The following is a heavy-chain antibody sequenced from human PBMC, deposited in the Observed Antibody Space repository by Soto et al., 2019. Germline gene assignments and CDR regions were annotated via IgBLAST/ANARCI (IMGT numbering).Heavy chain of an antibody. CDR2: INAGNGNT. J-gene: IGHJ6*02. D-gene: IGHD2-2*01. V-gene: IGHV1-3*01. Sequence: EASVKVSCKASGYTFTSYAMHWVRQAPGQRLEWMGWINAGNGNTKYSQKFQGRVTITRDTSASTAYMELSSLRSEDTAVYYCARGPYCSSTSCYYYGMDVWGQGTTVTVSS. CDR3: ARGPYCSSTSCYYYGMDV. CDR1: GYTFTSYA.